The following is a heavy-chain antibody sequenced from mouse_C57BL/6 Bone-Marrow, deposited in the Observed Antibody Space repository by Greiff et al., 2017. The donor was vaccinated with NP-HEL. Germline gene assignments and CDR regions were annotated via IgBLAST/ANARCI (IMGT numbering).Heavy chain of an antibody. J-gene: IGHJ3*01. D-gene: IGHD2-3*01. CDR3: ARGDGYLFAY. CDR1: GYTFTSYG. V-gene: IGHV1-81*01. CDR2: IYPRSGNT. Sequence: VKLQQSGAELARPGASVKLSCKASGYTFTSYGISWVKQRTGQGLEWIGEIYPRSGNTYYNEKFKGKATLTADKSSSTAYMELRSLTSADSAVYFCARGDGYLFAYWGQGTLVTVSA.